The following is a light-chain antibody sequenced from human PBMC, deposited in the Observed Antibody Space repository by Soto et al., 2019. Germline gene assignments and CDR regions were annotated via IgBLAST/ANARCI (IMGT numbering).Light chain of an antibody. J-gene: IGLJ3*02. CDR2: GNS. CDR3: LSYYSSLSGWV. V-gene: IGLV1-40*01. Sequence: QSVLTQPPSVSGAPGQRVTISCTGSSSNIGAGYDVHWYQQLPGTAPKLLIYGNSNRPSGVPDRFSGSKSGTSASLAITGLQAEDEADYYCLSYYSSLSGWVFGGGTKLTVL. CDR1: SSNIGAGYD.